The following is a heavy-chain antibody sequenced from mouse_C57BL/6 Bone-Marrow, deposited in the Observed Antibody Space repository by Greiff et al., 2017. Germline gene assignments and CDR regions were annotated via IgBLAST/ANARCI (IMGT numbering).Heavy chain of an antibody. V-gene: IGHV1-63*01. CDR3: ARSDDTLFDY. D-gene: IGHD2-3*01. Sequence: VMLVESGAELVRPGTSVKMSCKASGYTFTNYWIGWAKQRPGHGLEWIGDIYPGGGYTNYNEKFKGKATLTADKSSSTAYMQFSSLTSEDSAIYYCARSDDTLFDYWGQGTTLTVSS. CDR2: IYPGGGYT. CDR1: GYTFTNYW. J-gene: IGHJ2*01.